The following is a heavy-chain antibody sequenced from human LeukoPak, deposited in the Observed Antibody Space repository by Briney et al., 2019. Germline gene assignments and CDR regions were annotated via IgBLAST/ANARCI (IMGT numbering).Heavy chain of an antibody. CDR3: ARDRYGVYSDY. V-gene: IGHV4-4*07. J-gene: IGHJ4*02. CDR2: VYITGHT. D-gene: IGHD4-17*01. Sequence: PSETLSLTCTVSGDSISNYYWSWIRQPAGKGLEWIGRVYITGHTNYNPSLKSRVTMSIDTSKNQFSLKLSSVTAADTAVYYCARDRYGVYSDYWGQGTLVTVSS. CDR1: GDSISNYY.